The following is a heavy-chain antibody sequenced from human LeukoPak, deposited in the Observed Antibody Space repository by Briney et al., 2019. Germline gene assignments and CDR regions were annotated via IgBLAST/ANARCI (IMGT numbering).Heavy chain of an antibody. D-gene: IGHD2-2*01. CDR3: ARDAQVVPAAPSGFDP. CDR1: GGSFSGYY. V-gene: IGHV4-34*01. J-gene: IGHJ5*02. CDR2: INHSGST. Sequence: SETLSLTCAVYGGSFSGYYWSWIRQPPGKGLEWIGEINHSGSTNYNPSLKSRVTISVDTSKNQFSLKLSSVTAADTAVYYCARDAQVVPAAPSGFDPWGQGTLVTVSS.